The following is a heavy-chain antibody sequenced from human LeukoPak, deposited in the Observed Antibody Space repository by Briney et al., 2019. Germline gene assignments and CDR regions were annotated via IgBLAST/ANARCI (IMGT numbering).Heavy chain of an antibody. Sequence: ASVKVSCKASRYTFTGYYMHWVRQAPGQGLEWMGWINPNSGGTNYAQKFQGRVTMTRDTSISTAYMELSRLRSEDTAVYYCASGGITIFGVVIIGWFDPWGQGTLVTVSS. D-gene: IGHD3-3*01. V-gene: IGHV1-2*02. CDR2: INPNSGGT. CDR3: ASGGITIFGVVIIGWFDP. J-gene: IGHJ5*02. CDR1: RYTFTGYY.